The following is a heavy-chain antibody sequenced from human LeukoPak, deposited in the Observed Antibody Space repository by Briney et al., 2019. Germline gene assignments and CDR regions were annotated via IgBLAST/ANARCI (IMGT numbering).Heavy chain of an antibody. D-gene: IGHD5-12*01. CDR1: GFTFRSYG. CDR2: VSDDGSNK. J-gene: IGHJ4*02. V-gene: IGHV3-30*18. CDR3: AKPRLRGGYLFDY. Sequence: GGSLRLSCAASGFTFRSYGMHWVRQAPGKGLEWMAVVSDDGSNKYYEDSVRGRFTISRDNSKNTLYLQMSSLRDEDTAVYYCAKPRLRGGYLFDYWGQGTLVTVSS.